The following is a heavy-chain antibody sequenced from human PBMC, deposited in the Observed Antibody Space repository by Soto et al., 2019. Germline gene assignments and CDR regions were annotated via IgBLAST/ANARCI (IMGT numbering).Heavy chain of an antibody. CDR1: GGPVSSGNYY. CDR2: IYYSGST. D-gene: IGHD5-18*01. V-gene: IGHV4-61*01. CDR3: ARARVYSYPNWFDP. J-gene: IGHJ5*02. Sequence: SETLSLTCTVSGGPVSSGNYYWSWIRQPPGKGLQWIGYIYYSGSTHYNPSLRSRVAISVDTSKNQFSLKLSSVTAADTAVYYCARARVYSYPNWFDPWGQGTIVTVSS.